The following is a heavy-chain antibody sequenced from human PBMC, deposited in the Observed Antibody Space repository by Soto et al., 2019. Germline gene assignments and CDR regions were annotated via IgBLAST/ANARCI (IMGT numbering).Heavy chain of an antibody. J-gene: IGHJ4*02. CDR2: IYYSGST. D-gene: IGHD3-10*01. CDR1: GGSISSYY. V-gene: IGHV4-59*08. Sequence: SETLSLTCTVSGGSISSYYWSWIRQPPGKGLEWIGYIYYSGSTNYNPSLKSRVTISVDTSKNQFSLKLSSVTAADTAVYYCARFTGYYYGSGRGYYFDYWGQGTLVTVSS. CDR3: ARFTGYYYGSGRGYYFDY.